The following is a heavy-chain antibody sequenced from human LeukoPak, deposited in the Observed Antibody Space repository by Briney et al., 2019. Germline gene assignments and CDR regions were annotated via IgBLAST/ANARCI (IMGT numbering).Heavy chain of an antibody. J-gene: IGHJ6*03. CDR3: ARGLAYYYYMDV. CDR1: GFTFSSYE. V-gene: IGHV3-48*03. CDR2: ISSSGSTI. Sequence: GGSLRLSCAASGFTFSSYEMNWVRQAPGKGLEWVSYISSSGSTIYYADSVKGRFTISRDNAKNSLYLQMNSLRAEDTAVYYCARGLAYYYYMDVWGQGTLVTVSS.